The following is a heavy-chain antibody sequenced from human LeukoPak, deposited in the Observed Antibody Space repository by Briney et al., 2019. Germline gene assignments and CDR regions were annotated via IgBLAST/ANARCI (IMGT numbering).Heavy chain of an antibody. CDR3: ARGGALSSLDTAMVY. D-gene: IGHD5-18*01. Sequence: PSETLSLTCTVSGGSVSNYYWNWIRQPPGKGLEWIGYIYYSGSTNYNPSLKSRVTISVDTSKNQFSLKLSSVTAADTAVYYCARGGALSSLDTAMVYWGQGTLVTVSS. CDR1: GGSVSNYY. CDR2: IYYSGST. V-gene: IGHV4-59*02. J-gene: IGHJ4*02.